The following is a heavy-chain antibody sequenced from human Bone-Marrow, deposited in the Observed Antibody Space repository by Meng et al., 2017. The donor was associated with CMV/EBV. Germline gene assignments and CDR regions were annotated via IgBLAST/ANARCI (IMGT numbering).Heavy chain of an antibody. J-gene: IGHJ6*02. V-gene: IGHV4-61*01. CDR3: ARVRISDIVVVPAAIGGYYYGMDV. D-gene: IGHD2-2*02. CDR2: IYYSGST. Sequence: GSLRLSCTVSGGSVSSGSYYWSWIRQPPGKGLEWIGYIYYSGSTNYNPSLKSRVTISVDTSKNQFSLKLSSVTAADTAVYYCARVRISDIVVVPAAIGGYYYGMDVWGQGTTVTVSS. CDR1: GGSVSSGSYY.